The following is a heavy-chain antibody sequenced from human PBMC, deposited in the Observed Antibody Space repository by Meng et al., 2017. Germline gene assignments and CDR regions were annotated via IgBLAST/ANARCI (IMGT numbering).Heavy chain of an antibody. D-gene: IGHD7-27*01. Sequence: QVQLPEAGPGRVRPSGTLSLTCAVSGGSISSSNWWSWVRQPPGKGLEWIGEIYHSGSTNYNPSLKSRVTISVDKSKNQFSLKLSSVTAADTAVYYCARIGDWGSTRYFDYWGQGTLVTVSS. CDR2: IYHSGST. CDR1: GGSISSSNW. V-gene: IGHV4-4*02. CDR3: ARIGDWGSTRYFDY. J-gene: IGHJ4*02.